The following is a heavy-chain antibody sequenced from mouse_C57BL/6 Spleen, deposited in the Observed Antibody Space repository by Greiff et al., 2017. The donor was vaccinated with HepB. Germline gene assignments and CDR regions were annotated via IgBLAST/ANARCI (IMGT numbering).Heavy chain of an antibody. Sequence: QVQLQQPGAELVMPGASVKLSCKASGYTFTSYWMHWVKQRPGQGLEWIGEIDPSDSYTNYNQKFKGKSTLTVDKSSSTAYMQLSSLTSENSAVYYGTRGLITPVVDYWGQGTTLTVSS. CDR1: GYTFTSYW. V-gene: IGHV1-69*01. D-gene: IGHD1-1*01. J-gene: IGHJ2*01. CDR3: TRGLITPVVDY. CDR2: IDPSDSYT.